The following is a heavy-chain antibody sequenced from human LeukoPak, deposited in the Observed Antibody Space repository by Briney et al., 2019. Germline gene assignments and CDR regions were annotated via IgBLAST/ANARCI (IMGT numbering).Heavy chain of an antibody. CDR3: ATLGGTSCDY. J-gene: IGHJ4*02. CDR1: GYTVTDYY. CDR2: IVPNSGGT. V-gene: IGHV1-2*02. Sequence: ASVKVSCKTSGYTVTDYYIHWLRQAPGQGLEWMGWIVPNSGGTNYAQKFQGRVTMTRDTSISTAYMELSRLRYDDTAVYYCATLGGTSCDYWGQGALVTVSS. D-gene: IGHD1-1*01.